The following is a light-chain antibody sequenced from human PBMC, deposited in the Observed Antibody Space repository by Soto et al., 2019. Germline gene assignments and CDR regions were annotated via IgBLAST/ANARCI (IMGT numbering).Light chain of an antibody. CDR2: DVS. Sequence: DIQRTQSPSTLSASLGDRVTITCRASQSINIWLAWFQQKPGKAPKLLISDVSSLESGVPSRFSGSGFGTEFTLTISSLQPDDVATYYCQQYNSYWTFGQGTKVDIK. V-gene: IGKV1-5*01. CDR3: QQYNSYWT. CDR1: QSINIW. J-gene: IGKJ1*01.